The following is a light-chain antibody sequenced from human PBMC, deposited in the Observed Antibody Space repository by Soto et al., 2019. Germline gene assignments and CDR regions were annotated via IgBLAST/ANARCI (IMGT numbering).Light chain of an antibody. CDR3: SSYAGSSLLVA. Sequence: QSALTQPPSASGSPGQSVTFSCTGASSDVGAYNFVSWYQQHPGKAPKLMIYDVTKRPSGVPDRFSGSKSGNTASLTVSGLEVDDEGDYYCSSYAGSSLLVAFGGGTELTVI. CDR2: DVT. J-gene: IGLJ2*01. V-gene: IGLV2-8*01. CDR1: SSDVGAYNF.